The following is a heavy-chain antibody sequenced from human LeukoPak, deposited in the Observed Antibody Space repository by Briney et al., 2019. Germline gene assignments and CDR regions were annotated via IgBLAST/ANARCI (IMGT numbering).Heavy chain of an antibody. D-gene: IGHD3-9*01. CDR3: ARGAYYNILTGYRSRNLGFDY. CDR1: GFTFSSYG. J-gene: IGHJ4*02. Sequence: GRSLRLSCVTSGFTFSSYGMHWVRQVPGKGLDWVAVISYDGSNQYFADSVKGRFTISRDNSKNTLYLQMNSLRAEDTAVYYCARGAYYNILTGYRSRNLGFDYWGQGTLVTVSS. CDR2: ISYDGSNQ. V-gene: IGHV3-30*03.